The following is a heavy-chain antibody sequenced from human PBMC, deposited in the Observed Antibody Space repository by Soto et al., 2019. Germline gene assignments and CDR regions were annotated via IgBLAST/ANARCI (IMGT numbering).Heavy chain of an antibody. CDR2: IYTXGST. CDR3: ARGASSSWTGYYYGMDV. Sequence: RQPAGKGLEWIGRIYTXGSTNYXXSLKSRVTMSVDTSKNQFSLKLSSVTAADTAVYYCARGASSSWTGYYYGMDVWGQGTTVTV. D-gene: IGHD6-13*01. V-gene: IGHV4-4*07. J-gene: IGHJ6*02.